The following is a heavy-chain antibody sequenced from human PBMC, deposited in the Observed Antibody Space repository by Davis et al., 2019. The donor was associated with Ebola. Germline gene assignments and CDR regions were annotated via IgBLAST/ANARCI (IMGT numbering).Heavy chain of an antibody. CDR2: ISSSSSYI. Sequence: GGSLRLSCAASGFTFSSYSMNWVRQAPGKGLEWVSSISSSSSYIYYADLVKGRFTISRDNAKNSLYLQMNSLRDEDTAVYYCACTIFGTVSNFDYWGQGTLVTVSS. V-gene: IGHV3-21*01. D-gene: IGHD3-3*01. CDR3: ACTIFGTVSNFDY. CDR1: GFTFSSYS. J-gene: IGHJ4*02.